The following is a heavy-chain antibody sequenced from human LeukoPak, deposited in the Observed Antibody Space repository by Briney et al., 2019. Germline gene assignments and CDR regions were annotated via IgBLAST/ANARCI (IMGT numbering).Heavy chain of an antibody. CDR1: GGSISSGDYY. D-gene: IGHD2-2*01. V-gene: IGHV4-39*01. Sequence: SQTLSLTCTVSGGSISSGDYYWSWIRQPPGKGLEWIGSIYYSGSTYYNPSLKSRVTISVDTSKNQFSLKLSSVTAADTAVYYCARHGVYQLLHYYFDYWGQGTLVTVSS. CDR3: ARHGVYQLLHYYFDY. CDR2: IYYSGST. J-gene: IGHJ4*02.